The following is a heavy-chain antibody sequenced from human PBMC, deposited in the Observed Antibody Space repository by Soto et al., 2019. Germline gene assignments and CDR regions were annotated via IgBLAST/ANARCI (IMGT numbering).Heavy chain of an antibody. CDR1: GGTFSSYT. CDR2: IIPILGIA. CDR3: ARGGEYCSSTSCSSFAY. Sequence: QVQLVQSGAEVKKPGSSVKVSCKASGGTFSSYTISWVRQAPGQGLECMGRIIPILGIANYAQKFQGRVPITEDKSTSTAYKEMSSLRSEDTAVYYCARGGEYCSSTSCSSFAYWGQGTLVTVSS. D-gene: IGHD2-2*01. J-gene: IGHJ4*02. V-gene: IGHV1-69*02.